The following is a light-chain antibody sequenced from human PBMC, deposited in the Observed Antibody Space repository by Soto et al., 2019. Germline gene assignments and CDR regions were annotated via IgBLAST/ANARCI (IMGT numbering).Light chain of an antibody. J-gene: IGKJ2*01. CDR3: QQRNSYTRT. V-gene: IGKV1-9*01. Sequence: DIQLTQSPSFLSASVGDRVTITCRASQGINIFLAWFQQKPGKAPNLLISAASTLQSGVPSRFSGSVSETEFTLTITSLQPEDSATYYCQQRNSYTRTFGQGTKVEIK. CDR2: AAS. CDR1: QGINIF.